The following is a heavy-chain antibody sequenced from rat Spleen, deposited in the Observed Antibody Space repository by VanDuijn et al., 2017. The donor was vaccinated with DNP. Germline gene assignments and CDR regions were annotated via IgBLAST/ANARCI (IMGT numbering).Heavy chain of an antibody. V-gene: IGHV2S12*01. CDR1: GFSLTSSG. J-gene: IGHJ2*01. CDR2: ISSGGST. D-gene: IGHD1-2*01. CDR3: TRWQLYLSYFDY. Sequence: QVQLKESGPGLVQPSQTLSLTCTVSGFSLTSSGVSWVRQPPGKGLEWIAAISSGGSTYYNSALKSRLSISRDTSKRQVFLKMNSLQTEDTAIYFCTRWQLYLSYFDYWGQGVMVTVSS.